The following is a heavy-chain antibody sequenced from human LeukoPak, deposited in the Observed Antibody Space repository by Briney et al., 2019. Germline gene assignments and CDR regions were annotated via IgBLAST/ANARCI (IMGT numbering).Heavy chain of an antibody. CDR1: GGSISSGGYY. CDR3: ARLLWSGYY. J-gene: IGHJ4*02. D-gene: IGHD3-3*01. CDR2: IYHSGST. V-gene: IGHV4-30-2*01. Sequence: TPSETLSLTCTVSGGSISSGGYYWSWIRQPPGKGLEWIGYIYHSGSTYYNPSLKSRVTISVDTSKNQFSLKLSSVTAADTAVYYCARLLWSGYYWGQGTLVTVSS.